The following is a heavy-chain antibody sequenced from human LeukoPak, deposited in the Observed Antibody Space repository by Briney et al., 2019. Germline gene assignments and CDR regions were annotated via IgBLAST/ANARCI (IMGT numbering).Heavy chain of an antibody. CDR1: GSTFSSYA. Sequence: GGSLRLSCAASGSTFSSYAMHWVRQAPGKGLEWVAVISYDGSNKYYADSVKGRFTISRDNSKNTLYLQMNSLRAEDTAVYYCARDHPPQGQWLYGLCDYWGQGTLVTVSS. V-gene: IGHV3-30-3*01. D-gene: IGHD6-19*01. CDR3: ARDHPPQGQWLYGLCDY. CDR2: ISYDGSNK. J-gene: IGHJ4*02.